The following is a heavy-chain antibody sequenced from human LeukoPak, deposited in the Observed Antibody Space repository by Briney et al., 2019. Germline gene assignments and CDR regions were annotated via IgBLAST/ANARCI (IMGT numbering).Heavy chain of an antibody. V-gene: IGHV3-74*01. Sequence: GGSLRLSCAASGFSFSSYWMHWVRQAAGKGLVWVACINNDRSITSYADSVKGRFTMSRDNAKNTLYLQMNSLRAEDTAVYYCARGHYFGMDVWGQGTTVTVSS. CDR3: ARGHYFGMDV. CDR2: INNDRSIT. CDR1: GFSFSSYW. J-gene: IGHJ6*02.